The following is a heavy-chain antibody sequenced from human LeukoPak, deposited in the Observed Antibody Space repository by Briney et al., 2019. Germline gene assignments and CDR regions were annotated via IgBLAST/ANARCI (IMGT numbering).Heavy chain of an antibody. CDR3: ARDNDYVGTL. J-gene: IGHJ3*01. D-gene: IGHD4-23*01. CDR2: IIPIFGTA. CDR1: EGTFSSYA. V-gene: IGHV1-69*01. Sequence: GASVKVSCKASEGTFSSYAISWVRQAPGQGLEWMGGIIPIFGTANYAQKFQGRVTITADESTSTAYMELSSLRSEDTAVYYCARDNDYVGTLWGQGTMVTVSS.